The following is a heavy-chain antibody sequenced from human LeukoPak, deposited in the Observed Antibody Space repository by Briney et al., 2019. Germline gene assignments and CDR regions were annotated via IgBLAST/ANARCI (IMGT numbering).Heavy chain of an antibody. CDR2: IRYDGSNK. CDR3: AREGAAAPVGLDV. J-gene: IGHJ6*02. D-gene: IGHD6-13*01. CDR1: GFTFSSYG. Sequence: GGSLRLSCAASGFTFSSYGMHWVRQAPGKGLEWVAFIRYDGSNKYYADSVKGRFTISRDNSKNTLYLQMNSLRAEDTAVYYCAREGAAAPVGLDVWGQGTTVTVSS. V-gene: IGHV3-30*02.